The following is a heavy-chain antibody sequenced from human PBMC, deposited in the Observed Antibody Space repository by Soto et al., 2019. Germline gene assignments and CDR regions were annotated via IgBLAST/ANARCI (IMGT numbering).Heavy chain of an antibody. J-gene: IGHJ5*02. CDR3: ARSVRPLSWFHH. Sequence: PGGSLRLSCATFGFPFIAFAMNWVRHAPGKGLEWVSGSGGSGASIHYADSVKGRFTISRDNSKNTVYLQMNSLRAEDTAFYYCARSVRPLSWFHHWGQGTLVTVSS. D-gene: IGHD3-10*01. CDR2: SGGSGASI. V-gene: IGHV3-23*01. CDR1: GFPFIAFA.